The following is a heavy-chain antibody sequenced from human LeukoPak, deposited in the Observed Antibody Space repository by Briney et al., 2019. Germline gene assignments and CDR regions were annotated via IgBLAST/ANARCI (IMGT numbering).Heavy chain of an antibody. CDR3: ASHRAGPTDY. J-gene: IGHJ4*02. CDR1: GGSFSGYY. Sequence: PSETLSLTCAVYGGSFSGYYWSWIRQPPGKGLEWIGEINHSGSTNYNPSLKSRVTISVDTSKNQFSQKLSSVTAADTAVYYCASHRAGPTDYWGQGTLVTVSS. CDR2: INHSGST. V-gene: IGHV4-34*01.